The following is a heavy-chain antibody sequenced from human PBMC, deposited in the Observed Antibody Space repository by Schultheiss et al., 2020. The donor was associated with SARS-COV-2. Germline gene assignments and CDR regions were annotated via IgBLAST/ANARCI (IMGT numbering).Heavy chain of an antibody. CDR2: INHSGST. CDR3: ARGRGDYVG. CDR1: GGSFSGYY. Sequence: GSLRLSCAVYGGSFSGYYWSWIRQPPGKGLEWIGEINHSGSTNYNPSLKSRVTISVDTSKNQFSLKLSSVTAADTAVYYCARGRGDYVGWGQGTLVTVSS. V-gene: IGHV4-34*01. D-gene: IGHD4-17*01. J-gene: IGHJ4*02.